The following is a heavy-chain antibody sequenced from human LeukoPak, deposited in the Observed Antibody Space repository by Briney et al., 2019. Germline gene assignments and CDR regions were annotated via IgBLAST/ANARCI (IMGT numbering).Heavy chain of an antibody. CDR2: IYTSGST. J-gene: IGHJ4*02. Sequence: PSETLSLTCTVSGSSISSGSYYWSWIRQPAGKGLEWIGRIYTSGSTNYNPSLKSRVTISVDTSKNQFSLKLSSVTAADTAVYYCAREGGGPIDYWGQGTLVTVSS. CDR3: AREGGGPIDY. V-gene: IGHV4-61*02. CDR1: GSSISSGSYY. D-gene: IGHD3-16*01.